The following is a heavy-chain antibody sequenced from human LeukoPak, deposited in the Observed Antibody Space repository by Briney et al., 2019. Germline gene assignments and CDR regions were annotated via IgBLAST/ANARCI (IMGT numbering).Heavy chain of an antibody. CDR3: ARDRDWAFDY. J-gene: IGHJ4*02. D-gene: IGHD3-9*01. CDR2: IRSSDGAI. V-gene: IGHV3-48*02. Sequence: GGSLRLSCAASGFTFRLYSMNWVRPAAGKGLEWVSYIRSSDGAIAYADSVKGRFTISRDDAKNSLYLQMNSLRDEDTAVYYCARDRDWAFDYWGQGTLITVSS. CDR1: GFTFRLYS.